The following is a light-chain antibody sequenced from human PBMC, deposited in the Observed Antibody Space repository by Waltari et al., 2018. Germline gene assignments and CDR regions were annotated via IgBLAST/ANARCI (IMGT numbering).Light chain of an antibody. Sequence: QSALTQPASVSRSPGQSISISCIGTRSDIGTFNLVSWYLPYPGTAPKLPLYDGSPRPSGVSNRLSGSKSGHTASLTICGLQAEDEAIYYCCSYAGSRTWVFGGGAKLTVL. V-gene: IGLV2-23*01. CDR2: DGS. CDR3: CSYAGSRTWV. J-gene: IGLJ3*02. CDR1: RSDIGTFNL.